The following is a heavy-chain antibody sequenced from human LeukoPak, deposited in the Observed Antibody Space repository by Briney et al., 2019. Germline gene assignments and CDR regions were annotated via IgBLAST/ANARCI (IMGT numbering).Heavy chain of an antibody. CDR2: ISAYNGNT. Sequence: ASVKVSCKASGYTFTSYGISWVRQAPGQGLEWMGWISAYNGNTNYAQKLQGRVTMTTDTSTSTAYMELRSLRSGDTAVYYCARGIAVEFYYYMDVWGKGTTVTVSS. J-gene: IGHJ6*03. CDR1: GYTFTSYG. V-gene: IGHV1-18*01. D-gene: IGHD6-19*01. CDR3: ARGIAVEFYYYMDV.